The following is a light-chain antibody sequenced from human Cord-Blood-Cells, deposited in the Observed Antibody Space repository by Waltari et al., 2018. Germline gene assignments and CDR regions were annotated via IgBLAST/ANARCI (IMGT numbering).Light chain of an antibody. Sequence: QSALTQPASVSGSPGQSITISCTGTCSDVGSYNLVSWYQQHPGKAPKPMIYEGSKRPSGVSNRFSGSKSGNTASLTISGLQAEDEADYYCCSYAGSYTWVFGGGTKLTVL. CDR2: EGS. V-gene: IGLV2-14*02. CDR1: CSDVGSYNL. CDR3: CSYAGSYTWV. J-gene: IGLJ3*02.